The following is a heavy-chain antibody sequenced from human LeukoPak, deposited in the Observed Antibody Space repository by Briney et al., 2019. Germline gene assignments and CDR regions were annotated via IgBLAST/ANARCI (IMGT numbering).Heavy chain of an antibody. CDR2: INRDGSNT. J-gene: IGHJ4*02. V-gene: IGHV3-74*01. Sequence: GGSLRLSCAASGFTLNNYWMHWVRQAPGKGLVWVSRINRDGSNTDYADSVKGRFTISRDNAKNTLYLQMNSLSAEDTAVYYCAREETMGYWGQGTLVTVSS. CDR1: GFTLNNYW. D-gene: IGHD3-10*01. CDR3: AREETMGY.